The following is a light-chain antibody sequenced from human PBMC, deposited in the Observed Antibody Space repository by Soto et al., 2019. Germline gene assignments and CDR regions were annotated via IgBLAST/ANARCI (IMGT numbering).Light chain of an antibody. CDR2: ENT. CDR3: QSYDSGLSGWL. V-gene: IGLV1-40*01. CDR1: SSNIGAVFD. J-gene: IGLJ2*01. Sequence: QSVLTQPPSGSGAPGQRVTISCTGSSSNIGAVFDAHWYQQVPGRAPKLLIYENTKRPSGVPDRFSGSKSGTSASLAITGLQAEDEADYYCQSYDSGLSGWLFGGGTQLTVL.